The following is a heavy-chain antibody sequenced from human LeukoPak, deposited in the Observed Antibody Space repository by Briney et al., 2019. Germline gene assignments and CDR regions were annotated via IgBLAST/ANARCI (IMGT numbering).Heavy chain of an antibody. CDR3: AKDLGRRYYYGSGSYPFHY. CDR1: GLTFSSYA. CDR2: ISGSGGST. J-gene: IGHJ4*02. V-gene: IGHV3-23*01. Sequence: GGSLRLSCAASGLTFSSYAMSWVRQAPGKGLEWVSAISGSGGSTYYADSVKGRFTISRDNSKNTLYLQMNSLRAEDTAVYYCAKDLGRRYYYGSGSYPFHYWGQGTLVTVSS. D-gene: IGHD3-10*01.